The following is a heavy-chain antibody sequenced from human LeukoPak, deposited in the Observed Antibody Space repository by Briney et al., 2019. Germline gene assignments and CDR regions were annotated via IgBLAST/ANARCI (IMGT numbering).Heavy chain of an antibody. D-gene: IGHD3-10*01. CDR1: GFTFSSYS. CDR2: ISSSSSYI. Sequence: PGGSLRLSCAASGFTFSSYSMNWVRQAPGKGLEWVSSISSSSSYIYYADSVKGRFTISRDNAKNSLYLQMNSLRAEDTAVYYCASVYGSGANWFDPWGQGTLVTVSS. CDR3: ASVYGSGANWFDP. J-gene: IGHJ5*02. V-gene: IGHV3-21*01.